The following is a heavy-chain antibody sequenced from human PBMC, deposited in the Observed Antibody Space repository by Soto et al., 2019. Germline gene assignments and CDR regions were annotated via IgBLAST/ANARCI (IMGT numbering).Heavy chain of an antibody. D-gene: IGHD3-3*02. V-gene: IGHV1-69*12. Sequence: QVQLVQSGAEVKKPGSSVKVSCKASGGTFRTSAISWVRQAPGQGLEWVGGIMPVFRRPKYAQNFQGRVTISADESTSTAYMELSSLRSDDTAVYYRARDKDRPQLGGNYYYILDVWGQGTAVTVSS. CDR2: IMPVFRRP. CDR3: ARDKDRPQLGGNYYYILDV. J-gene: IGHJ6*02. CDR1: GGTFRTSA.